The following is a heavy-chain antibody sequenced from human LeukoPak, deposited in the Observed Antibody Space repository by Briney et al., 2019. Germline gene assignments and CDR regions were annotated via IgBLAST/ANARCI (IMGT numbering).Heavy chain of an antibody. CDR2: ISAYNGNT. Sequence: ASVKVSCKASGYTFTSYGISWVRQAPGQGLEWMGWISAYNGNTNYAQKLQGRVTMTTDTSTSTAYMELRGLGSDDTAAYYCARANGALRPDDPLNWFDPWGQGTLVTVSS. CDR3: ARANGALRPDDPLNWFDP. D-gene: IGHD3-10*01. V-gene: IGHV1-18*01. CDR1: GYTFTSYG. J-gene: IGHJ5*02.